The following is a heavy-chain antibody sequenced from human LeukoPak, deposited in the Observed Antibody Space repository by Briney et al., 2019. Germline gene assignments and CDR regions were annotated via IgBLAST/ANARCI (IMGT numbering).Heavy chain of an antibody. CDR3: ATYPFRGDTHYFDY. CDR1: GGSISSYY. V-gene: IGHV4-59*01. J-gene: IGHJ4*02. D-gene: IGHD3-10*01. Sequence: SETLSLTCPVSGGSISSYYWSWIRQPPGKGLEWIAYIYYSGSTNYNPSLKSRVTISVDTSKNQFSLKLSSVTAADTAVYYCATYPFRGDTHYFDYWGQGILGTVSS. CDR2: IYYSGST.